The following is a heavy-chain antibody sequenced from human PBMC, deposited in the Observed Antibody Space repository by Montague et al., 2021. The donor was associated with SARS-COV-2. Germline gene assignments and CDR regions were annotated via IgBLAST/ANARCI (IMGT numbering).Heavy chain of an antibody. V-gene: IGHV4-34*01. D-gene: IGHD3-3*01. CDR3: ARGQRKRFSVFGGVAGGPEPKHYALDV. Sequence: SETLSLTCAVYGGSFNNYYWTWIRQAPGKGLEWIGEIYQGGATNYSPSLRSRLTLSVDTSKNQFSLKLRSVTAADTAVYFCARGQRKRFSVFGGVAGGPEPKHYALDVWGLGITVTVS. CDR2: IYQGGAT. CDR1: GGSFNNYY. J-gene: IGHJ6*02.